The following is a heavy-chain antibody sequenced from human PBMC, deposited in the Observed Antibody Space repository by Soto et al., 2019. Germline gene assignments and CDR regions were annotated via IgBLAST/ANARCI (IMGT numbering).Heavy chain of an antibody. CDR3: AREHGFSGYFDY. CDR1: GFTFSSYG. J-gene: IGHJ4*02. Sequence: QVQLVESGGGVVQPGRSLRLSCAASGFTFSSYGIHWVLQGPGKGLELVAFIWYDGSNKHYADSVKGRFTISRDNSKNTLYLQMNSLRAEDTAVYYCAREHGFSGYFDYWGQGTLVTVSS. D-gene: IGHD5-12*01. V-gene: IGHV3-33*01. CDR2: IWYDGSNK.